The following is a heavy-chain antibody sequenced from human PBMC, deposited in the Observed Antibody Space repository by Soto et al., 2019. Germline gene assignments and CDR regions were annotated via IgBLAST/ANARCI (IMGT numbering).Heavy chain of an antibody. CDR3: AKDWSPLGWRSGLGEAEEQYYFDS. J-gene: IGHJ4*02. CDR2: INHNGDDT. D-gene: IGHD3-22*01. CDR1: GFIFNNDA. Sequence: GGALRLSCAASGFIFNNDAMSLGRHAPGKGLEWVSGINHNGDDTYHADSVKGRFTISRDNSKNTLYLQMNSLRAEDTAVYYCAKDWSPLGWRSGLGEAEEQYYFDSWGQGSLVTVSA. V-gene: IGHV3-23*01.